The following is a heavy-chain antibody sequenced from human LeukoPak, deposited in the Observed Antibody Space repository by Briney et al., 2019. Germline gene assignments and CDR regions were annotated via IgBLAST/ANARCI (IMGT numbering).Heavy chain of an antibody. Sequence: SETLSLTCTVSGGSLRSYYWSWIRQPPGKGLEWIGEISDSGRTGYKSSLKSRVTILEDTSKNQFSLKLSSVTAADTAVYYCARHIKGGYKAFDYWGQGTLVTVSS. CDR3: ARHIKGGYKAFDY. CDR1: GGSLRSYY. V-gene: IGHV4-34*01. CDR2: ISDSGRT. D-gene: IGHD3-22*01. J-gene: IGHJ4*02.